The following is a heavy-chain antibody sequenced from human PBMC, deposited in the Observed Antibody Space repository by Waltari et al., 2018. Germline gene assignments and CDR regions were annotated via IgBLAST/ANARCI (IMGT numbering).Heavy chain of an antibody. J-gene: IGHJ4*02. Sequence: QVQLVQSGAEVKKPGSSVKVSCKASGGTFSSYAINWVRQAPGQGLEWMGGIIPMFGTTNDAQRFQCRVTITADESTSTAYMDLSSLRSEDTAVYYCARGHRAGAVVYQYWGQGTLVTVSS. CDR2: IIPMFGTT. CDR1: GGTFSSYA. V-gene: IGHV1-69*01. CDR3: ARGHRAGAVVYQY. D-gene: IGHD3-22*01.